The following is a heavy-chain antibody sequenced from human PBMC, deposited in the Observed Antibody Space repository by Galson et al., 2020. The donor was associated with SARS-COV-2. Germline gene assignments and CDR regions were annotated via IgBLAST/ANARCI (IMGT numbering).Heavy chain of an antibody. CDR1: GFTFDDYA. J-gene: IGHJ4*02. D-gene: IGHD3-22*01. CDR3: TTELLVDYYDSSGYFGVGY. V-gene: IGHV3-9*01. Sequence: GGSLRLSCAASGFTFDDYAMHWVRQAPGKGLEWVSGISWNSGSIGYADSVKGRFTISRDNAKNSLYLQMNSLRAEDTALYYCTTELLVDYYDSSGYFGVGYWGQGTLVTVSS. CDR2: ISWNSGSI.